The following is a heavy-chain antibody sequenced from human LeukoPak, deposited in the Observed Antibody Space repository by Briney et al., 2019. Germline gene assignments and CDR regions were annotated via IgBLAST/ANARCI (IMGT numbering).Heavy chain of an antibody. V-gene: IGHV3-30*03. Sequence: GRSLRLSCAASGFTFSNYGMHWVRQAPGKGLEWVAIISYDGSNKYYADSVRGRFTISRDNAKNSLYLQMNSLRAEDTAVYYCARTGIVATIGGSGGAFDIWGQGTMVTVSS. D-gene: IGHD5-12*01. CDR1: GFTFSNYG. J-gene: IGHJ3*02. CDR2: ISYDGSNK. CDR3: ARTGIVATIGGSGGAFDI.